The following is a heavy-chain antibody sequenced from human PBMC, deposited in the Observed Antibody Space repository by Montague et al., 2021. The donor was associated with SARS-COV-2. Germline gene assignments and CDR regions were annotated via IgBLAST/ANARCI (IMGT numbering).Heavy chain of an antibody. Sequence: LRLSCAASGFTFGDYAMSWVRQPPGKGLEWIGEINHSGSTNYNXSLKSRVTISVDTSKNQFSLRLSSVTAADTAVYFCARMGSGYLGYDSYWGQGTLVTFSS. CDR2: INHSGST. CDR3: ARMGSGYLGYDSY. J-gene: IGHJ4*02. D-gene: IGHD5-12*01. V-gene: IGHV4-34*01. CDR1: GFTFGDYA.